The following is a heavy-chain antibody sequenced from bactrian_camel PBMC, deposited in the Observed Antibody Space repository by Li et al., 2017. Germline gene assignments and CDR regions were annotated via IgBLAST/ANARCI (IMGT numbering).Heavy chain of an antibody. D-gene: IGHD3*01. CDR3: AAEAYLSAVDCLEVMGRRPDH. CDR1: GFTFSSDY. CDR2: IYSDGSNT. J-gene: IGHJ4*01. Sequence: HVQLVESGGGLVQPGGSLRLSCAASGFTFSSDYMSWVRQAPGKGLEWVSSIYSDGSNTYYADSVKGRFTISRDNAKNTLYLQLNSLKTEDTAMYYCAAEAYLSAVDCLEVMGRRPDHRGQGTQVTVS. V-gene: IGHV3-2*01.